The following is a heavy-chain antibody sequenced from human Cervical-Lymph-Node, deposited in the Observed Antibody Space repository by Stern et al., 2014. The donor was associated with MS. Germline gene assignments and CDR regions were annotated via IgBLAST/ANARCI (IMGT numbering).Heavy chain of an antibody. CDR2: VIPVLSTI. D-gene: IGHD3-10*01. V-gene: IGHV1-69*01. J-gene: IGHJ5*02. CDR1: GGTSNSHG. Sequence: VQLVESGAEVKKPGSSVKVSCKASGGTSNSHGISWVRQAPGHGLEWMGGVIPVLSTIDYAQKFQGRVTITADESTSTTYMELSSLRSEDTAVYYCARRGSARRGSGWLDPWGQGTLVTVSS. CDR3: ARRGSARRGSGWLDP.